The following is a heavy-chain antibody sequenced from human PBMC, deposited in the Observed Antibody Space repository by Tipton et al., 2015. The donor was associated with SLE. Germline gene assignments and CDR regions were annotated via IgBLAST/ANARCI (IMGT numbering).Heavy chain of an antibody. D-gene: IGHD3-10*01. CDR1: GGSISSSSYY. CDR3: ARPLWFGESSPFDI. CDR2: IYYSGST. Sequence: GLVKPSETLSLTCTVSGGSISSSSYYWGWIRQPPGKGLEWIGSIYYSGSTYYNPSLKSRVTISVDTSKNQFSLKLSSVTAADTAVYYCARPLWFGESSPFDIWGQGTMVTVSS. V-gene: IGHV4-39*07. J-gene: IGHJ3*02.